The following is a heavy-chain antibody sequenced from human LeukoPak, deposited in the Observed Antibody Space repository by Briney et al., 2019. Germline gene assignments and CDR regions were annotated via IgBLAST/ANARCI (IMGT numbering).Heavy chain of an antibody. J-gene: IGHJ4*02. Sequence: ASVKVSCKASGYTFTGYYMHWVRQAPGQGLEWMGWINPNSGGTNYAQKFQGRVTMTRDTSISAAYMELSRLRSDDTAVYYCARELGTFEPLDYWGQGTLVTVSS. CDR2: INPNSGGT. CDR1: GYTFTGYY. CDR3: ARELGTFEPLDY. D-gene: IGHD7-27*01. V-gene: IGHV1-2*02.